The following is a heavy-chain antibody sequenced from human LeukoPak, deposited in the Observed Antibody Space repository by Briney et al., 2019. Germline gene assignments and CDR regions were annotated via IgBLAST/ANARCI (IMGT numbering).Heavy chain of an antibody. CDR2: ISGSGGNT. J-gene: IGHJ5*02. V-gene: IGHV3-23*01. Sequence: GGSLRLSCAASGFTFSSYAVTWVRQAPGKGLEWVSAISGSGGNTYYADSVKGRFTISRDNSKNTLYLQMNSLRAEDTAVYYCAKDPFGGGCHRCWFDPWSQGTLVTVSS. D-gene: IGHD6-19*01. CDR3: AKDPFGGGCHRCWFDP. CDR1: GFTFSSYA.